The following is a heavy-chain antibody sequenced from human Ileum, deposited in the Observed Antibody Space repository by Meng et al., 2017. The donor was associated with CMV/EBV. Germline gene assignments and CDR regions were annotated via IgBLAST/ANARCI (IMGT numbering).Heavy chain of an antibody. D-gene: IGHD1-1*01. Sequence: GESLKISCAASGFTFSDYAMNWVRQAPGKGLQWVSVIYYDGVGTQYAGSVKGRFTISRDNSRNTLYLQMDSLGAEDTAVYYCAKDLGGRELEAANEHWGQGTLVTVSS. CDR2: IYYDGVGT. J-gene: IGHJ1*01. CDR3: AKDLGGRELEAANEH. V-gene: IGHV3-23*03. CDR1: GFTFSDYA.